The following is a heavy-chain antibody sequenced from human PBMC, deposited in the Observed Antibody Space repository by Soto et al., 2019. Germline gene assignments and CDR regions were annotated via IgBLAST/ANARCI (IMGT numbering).Heavy chain of an antibody. CDR3: ARRGFGPLPGLVDV. CDR1: GGSISSYY. J-gene: IGHJ6*02. D-gene: IGHD3-10*01. Sequence: QVQLQESGPGLVKPSETLSLSCTVSGGSISSYYWSWFRQSPGTRMEWIGYVHHSWGSSYNPSLQSRVAISLATSKSQFSPKVTSVTAPDTAVYYCARRGFGPLPGLVDVWGQGTTVTVSS. V-gene: IGHV4-59*08. CDR2: VHHSWGS.